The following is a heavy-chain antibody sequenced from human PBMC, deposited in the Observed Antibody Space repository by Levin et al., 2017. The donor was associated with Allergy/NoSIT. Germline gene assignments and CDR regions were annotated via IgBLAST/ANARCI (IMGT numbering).Heavy chain of an antibody. CDR2: IRPDNDIR. CDR3: ARDYSWSSDS. D-gene: IGHD2-8*02. J-gene: IGHJ4*02. Sequence: RAGGSLRLSCAASGFTFSSYSMNWVRQAPGRGLEWISYIRPDNDIRSYADSVKGRFTISRDNAKNSLYLQMNSLRAADTAVYYCARDYSWSSDSWGQGTLVTVSS. V-gene: IGHV3-48*04. CDR1: GFTFSSYS.